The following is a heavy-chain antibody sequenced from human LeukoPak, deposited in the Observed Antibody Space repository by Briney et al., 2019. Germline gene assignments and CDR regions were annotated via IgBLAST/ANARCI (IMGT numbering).Heavy chain of an antibody. D-gene: IGHD3-10*01. CDR2: ISAYNGNT. J-gene: IGHJ5*02. V-gene: IGHV1-18*04. Sequence: GASVNVSCKASGYTFTSYGISWVRQAPGQGLEWMGWISAYNGNTNYAQKLQGRVTMTTDTSTSTAYMELRSLRSDDTAVYYCARDSIYYGSGSYYNSANWFDPWGQGTLVTVSS. CDR3: ARDSIYYGSGSYYNSANWFDP. CDR1: GYTFTSYG.